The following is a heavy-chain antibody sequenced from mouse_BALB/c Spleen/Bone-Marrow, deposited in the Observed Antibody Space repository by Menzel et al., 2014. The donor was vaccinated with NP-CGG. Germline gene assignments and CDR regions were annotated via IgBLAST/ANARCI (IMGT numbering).Heavy chain of an antibody. CDR1: GYTFSSYW. Sequence: QVQLKESGAELMKLGASVKISCKATGYTFSSYWIDWVRQRPGHGLEWIGEILPGSGSTNYNEKFKGKATFTADTSSNTAYMQLSSLTSEDSAVYYCARGDYFDYWGQGTTLTVSS. CDR3: ARGDYFDY. J-gene: IGHJ2*01. CDR2: ILPGSGST. V-gene: IGHV1-9*01.